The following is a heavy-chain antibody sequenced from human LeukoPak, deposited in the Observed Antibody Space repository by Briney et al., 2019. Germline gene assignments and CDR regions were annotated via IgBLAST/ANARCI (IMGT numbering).Heavy chain of an antibody. D-gene: IGHD3-16*01. CDR2: ISPSSDYI. CDR1: GFTFTSYS. J-gene: IGHJ4*02. CDR3: ARDEGRAGEYNFDY. V-gene: IGHV3-21*01. Sequence: GGSLRLSCAVSGFTFTSYSMNWVRQAPGKGLEWVSAISPSSDYIYYADPVKGRFTISRDNAENSLYLQMNSLRAEDTALYYCARDEGRAGEYNFDYWGQGTLVTVSS.